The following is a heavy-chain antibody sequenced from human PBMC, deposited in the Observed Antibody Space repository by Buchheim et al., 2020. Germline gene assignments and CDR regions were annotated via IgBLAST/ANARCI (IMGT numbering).Heavy chain of an antibody. J-gene: IGHJ4*02. CDR2: IKQDGSEK. CDR1: GFTFSSYW. D-gene: IGHD6-13*01. CDR3: ARAPDQQLVGNY. Sequence: EVQLVESGGGLVQPGGSLRLSRAASGFTFSSYWMSWVRQALGKGREWVSNIKQDGSEKYYVDSVKGGFTTSRDNAKNSLYLQMNSLRAEDTAVYYCARAPDQQLVGNYWGQGTL. V-gene: IGHV3-7*01.